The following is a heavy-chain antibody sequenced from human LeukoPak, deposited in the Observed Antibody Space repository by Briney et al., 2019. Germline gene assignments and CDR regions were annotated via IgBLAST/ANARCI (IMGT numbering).Heavy chain of an antibody. CDR2: IYPGDSDT. J-gene: IGHJ4*02. CDR1: GYSFTTYW. D-gene: IGHD1-26*01. Sequence: GESLKISCKGSGYSFTTYWIAWVRQMPGKGLEWMGIIYPGDSDTKYSLSFQGQVTISADRSTSTAYLQLNSLRASDTAMYYCARLGGTYYVAYWGQGTLVTVSS. V-gene: IGHV5-51*01. CDR3: ARLGGTYYVAY.